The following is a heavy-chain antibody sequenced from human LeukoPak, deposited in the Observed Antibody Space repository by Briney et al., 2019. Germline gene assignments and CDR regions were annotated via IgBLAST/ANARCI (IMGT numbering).Heavy chain of an antibody. V-gene: IGHV1-2*02. Sequence: ASVKVSCKTSGYTFIVYYIHWVRQAPGQGLEWMGWIDPRTGDTHYAHQFRDRLTMTRDTSISTAYMDLSRLTSDDTAMYFCAKDWEMRYWQGGFDSWGQGTLISVSS. CDR3: AKDWEMRYWQGGFDS. CDR1: GYTFIVYY. CDR2: IDPRTGDT. D-gene: IGHD2-15*01. J-gene: IGHJ4*02.